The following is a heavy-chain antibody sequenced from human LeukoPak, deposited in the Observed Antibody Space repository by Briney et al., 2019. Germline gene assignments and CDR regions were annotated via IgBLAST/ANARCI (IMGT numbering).Heavy chain of an antibody. V-gene: IGHV3-30-3*01. CDR1: GFTFSSYA. CDR3: ARVPVWYSSSWYGDY. J-gene: IGHJ4*02. Sequence: GGSLRLSCAASGFTFSSYAMHWVRQAPGKGLEWVALTSYDESNKYYADSMKGRFTISRDNSKNTLYLQMNSPRTEDTAVYYCARVPVWYSSSWYGDYWGQGTLVTVSS. D-gene: IGHD6-13*01. CDR2: TSYDESNK.